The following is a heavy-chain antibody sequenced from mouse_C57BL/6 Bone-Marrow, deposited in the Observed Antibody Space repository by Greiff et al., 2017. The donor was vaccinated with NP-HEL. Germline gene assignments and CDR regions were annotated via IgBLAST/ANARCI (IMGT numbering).Heavy chain of an antibody. D-gene: IGHD1-1*01. J-gene: IGHJ2*01. CDR2: ISSGGDYI. CDR1: GFTFSSYA. Sequence: EVKLMESGEGLVKPGGSLKLSCAASGFTFSSYAMSWVRQTPEKRLEWVAYISSGGDYIYYADTVKGRFTISRDNARNTLYLQMISLKSEDTAMYYCTRDGPYYYGSSPFDYWGQGTTLTVSS. V-gene: IGHV5-9-1*02. CDR3: TRDGPYYYGSSPFDY.